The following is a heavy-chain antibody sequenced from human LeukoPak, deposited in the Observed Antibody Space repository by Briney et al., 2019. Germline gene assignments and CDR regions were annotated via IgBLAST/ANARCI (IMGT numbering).Heavy chain of an antibody. Sequence: SETLSLTCTVSGGSISSSPHYWGWIRQPPGKGLEWIGSIYYSGTTHYNPSLESRVTISVDTSKNQFSLKLASVTAADTAIYYCAKGAGGFSYYNWFDPWGQGTLVTVSS. CDR3: AKGAGGFSYYNWFDP. V-gene: IGHV4-39*07. CDR2: IYYSGTT. CDR1: GGSISSSPHY. D-gene: IGHD5-18*01. J-gene: IGHJ5*02.